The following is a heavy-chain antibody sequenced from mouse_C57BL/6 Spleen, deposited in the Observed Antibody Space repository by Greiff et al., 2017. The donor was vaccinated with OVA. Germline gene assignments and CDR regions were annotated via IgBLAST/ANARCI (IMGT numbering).Heavy chain of an antibody. Sequence: QVQLKQSGAELARPGASVKLSCKASGYTFTSYGISWVKQRTGQGLEWIGEIYPRSGNTYYNEKFKGKATLTADKSSSTAYMELRSLTSEDSAVYFCARHSDYYGSSGYYAMDYWGQGTSVTVSS. CDR2: IYPRSGNT. V-gene: IGHV1-81*01. CDR1: GYTFTSYG. J-gene: IGHJ4*01. CDR3: ARHSDYYGSSGYYAMDY. D-gene: IGHD1-1*01.